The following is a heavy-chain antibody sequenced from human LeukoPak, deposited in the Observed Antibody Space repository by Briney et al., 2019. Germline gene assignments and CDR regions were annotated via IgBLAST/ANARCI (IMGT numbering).Heavy chain of an antibody. CDR1: GFTFSSYG. D-gene: IGHD6-13*01. CDR3: ARDRAAAGTSYFDY. CDR2: ISGSGGST. J-gene: IGHJ4*02. Sequence: GGSLRLSCAASGFTFSSYGMSWVRQAPGKGLEWVSAISGSGGSTYYADSVKGRFTISRDNSKNTLYLQMNSLRAEDTAVYYCARDRAAAGTSYFDYWGQGTLVTVSS. V-gene: IGHV3-23*01.